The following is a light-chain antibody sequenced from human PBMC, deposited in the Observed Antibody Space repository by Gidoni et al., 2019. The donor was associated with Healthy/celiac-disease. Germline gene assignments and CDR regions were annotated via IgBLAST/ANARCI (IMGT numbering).Light chain of an antibody. J-gene: IGKJ3*01. CDR3: QQFNSYLLFT. CDR2: DAS. CDR1: QGISSA. Sequence: AIQFTHSPSSLSASVGDRVTLTCRATQGISSALAWYQQKPGKAPKLLIYDASSLESGVPSRFSGSGSGTDFTLTISSLQHEDFATYYCQQFNSYLLFTFGPGTKVDIK. V-gene: IGKV1-13*02.